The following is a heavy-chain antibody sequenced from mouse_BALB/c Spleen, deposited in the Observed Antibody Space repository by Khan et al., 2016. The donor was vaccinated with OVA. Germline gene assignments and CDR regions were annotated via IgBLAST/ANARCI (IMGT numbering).Heavy chain of an antibody. V-gene: IGHV3-2*02. Sequence: VQLQQSGPGLVKPSQSLSLTCTVTGYSITSGYAWNWIRQFPGNKLEWMGYISYSGVTSYTPSLKSRISITRDTSKNQFFLQLTSVTTEDTATYYCARGNYYGYYFDYGGQGTTLTVSS. J-gene: IGHJ2*01. CDR1: GYSITSGYA. D-gene: IGHD1-1*01. CDR3: ARGNYYGYYFDY. CDR2: ISYSGVT.